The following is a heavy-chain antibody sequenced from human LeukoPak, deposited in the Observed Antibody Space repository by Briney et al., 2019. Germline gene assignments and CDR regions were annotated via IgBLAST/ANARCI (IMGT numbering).Heavy chain of an antibody. V-gene: IGHV4-30-2*01. CDR3: ARDPSTGDLGY. D-gene: IGHD7-27*01. CDR1: GGSISSGGYY. Sequence: SQTLSLTCTVSGGSISSGGYYWSWIRQPPGKGLEWIGYIYRSGSTYYNPSLKSRVTISVDRSKNQFSLKLSSVTAADTAVYYCARDPSTGDLGYWGQGTLVTVSS. J-gene: IGHJ4*02. CDR2: IYRSGST.